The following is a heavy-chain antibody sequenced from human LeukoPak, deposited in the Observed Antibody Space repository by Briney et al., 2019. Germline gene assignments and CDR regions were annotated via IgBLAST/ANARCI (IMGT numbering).Heavy chain of an antibody. CDR2: INPNSGGT. D-gene: IGHD3-22*01. CDR1: GYTFTGYY. V-gene: IGHV1-2*02. Sequence: ASVKVSCKASGYTFTGYYMHWVRQAPGQGLEWMEWINPNSGGTNYAQKFQGRVTMTRDTSISTAYMELSRLRSDDTAVYYCATRGDSSGLPSYDYWGQGTLVTVSS. J-gene: IGHJ4*02. CDR3: ATRGDSSGLPSYDY.